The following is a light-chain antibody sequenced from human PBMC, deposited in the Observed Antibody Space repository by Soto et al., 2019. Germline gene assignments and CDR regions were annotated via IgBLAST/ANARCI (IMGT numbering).Light chain of an antibody. CDR1: SSDIGGYNY. CDR3: SSYTGSPPPYV. J-gene: IGLJ1*01. Sequence: QSALTQPASVSGSPGQSITISCTGTSSDIGGYNYVSWYQQHPGKAPKLMIYEVSNRPSGVSNRFSGSKSGNTASLTISGLQDEDEADYYCSSYTGSPPPYVFGNGTKVTV. CDR2: EVS. V-gene: IGLV2-14*01.